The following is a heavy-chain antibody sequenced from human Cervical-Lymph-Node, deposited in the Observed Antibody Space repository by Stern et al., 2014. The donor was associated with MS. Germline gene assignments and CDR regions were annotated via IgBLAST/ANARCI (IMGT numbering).Heavy chain of an antibody. J-gene: IGHJ4*02. CDR1: GFTFRNYA. V-gene: IGHV3-64*01. CDR3: ARGAR. Sequence: EDQLVESGGGLFQPGGSLRLSCVGSGFTFRNYAMHWVRQAPGKGLEYVSAITSDGGSTYYAKFVKGRFTISRDNAKNTLYLQMGRLRGDDMAVYYCARGARWGQGTLVTVSS. CDR2: ITSDGGST.